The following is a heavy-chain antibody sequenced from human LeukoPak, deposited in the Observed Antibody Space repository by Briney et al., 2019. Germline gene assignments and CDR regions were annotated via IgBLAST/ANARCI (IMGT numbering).Heavy chain of an antibody. Sequence: GGSLKLFCAASGFTFSGSAMHWVRQASGKGLEWVVRIRSKANSYATAYAASVKGRFTISRDDSKNTAYLQMNSLKTEDTAVYYCTRRPGTTGTAFDIWGQGTMVTVSS. D-gene: IGHD1-1*01. CDR1: GFTFSGSA. V-gene: IGHV3-73*01. CDR3: TRRPGTTGTAFDI. J-gene: IGHJ3*02. CDR2: IRSKANSYAT.